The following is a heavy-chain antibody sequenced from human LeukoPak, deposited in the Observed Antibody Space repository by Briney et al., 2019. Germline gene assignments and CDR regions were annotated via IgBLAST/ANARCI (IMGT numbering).Heavy chain of an antibody. CDR1: GGSISSGDYY. D-gene: IGHD3-22*01. CDR2: IYYSGST. CDR3: ARDPSDYYDSSGYHPSN. J-gene: IGHJ4*02. Sequence: SQTLSLTCTVSGGSISSGDYYWSWIRQPPGKGLEWIGYIYYSGSTYYNPSLKSRVTKSVDTSKNQFSLKLSSVTAADTAVYYCARDPSDYYDSSGYHPSNWGQGTLVTVSS. V-gene: IGHV4-30-4*08.